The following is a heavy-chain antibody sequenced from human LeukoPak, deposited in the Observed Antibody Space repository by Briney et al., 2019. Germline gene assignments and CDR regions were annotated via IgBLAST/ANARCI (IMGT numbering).Heavy chain of an antibody. Sequence: GGSLRLSCVDSGFSFSTYWMSWVRQAPGKGLEWVANIKQDGSDKYYVDSVKGRFTISRDNAKNSLYLQMNSLRAEDTAVYYCARDQGDYVGFDYWGQGTLVTVSS. CDR3: ARDQGDYVGFDY. V-gene: IGHV3-7*01. J-gene: IGHJ4*02. CDR1: GFSFSTYW. D-gene: IGHD4-23*01. CDR2: IKQDGSDK.